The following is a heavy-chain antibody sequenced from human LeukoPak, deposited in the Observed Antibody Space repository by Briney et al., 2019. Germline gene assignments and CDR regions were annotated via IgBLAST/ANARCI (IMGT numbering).Heavy chain of an antibody. CDR2: ISDSGSPI. CDR1: GFTFSRHS. D-gene: IGHD2-2*01. J-gene: IGHJ4*02. CDR3: ARNKRASQYYFDY. Sequence: GGSLRLSCAASGFTFSRHSMNWVRQAPGRGLEWVAFISDSGSPIYYADSVRGRFTISRDNADNSLYLQMNSLRAEDSAVYFCARNKRASQYYFDYWGQGALVTVSS. V-gene: IGHV3-48*01.